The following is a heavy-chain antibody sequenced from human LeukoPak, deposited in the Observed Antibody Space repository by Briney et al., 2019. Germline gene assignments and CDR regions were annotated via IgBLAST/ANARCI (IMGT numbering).Heavy chain of an antibody. Sequence: SGTLSLTCAVSGGSISSSNWWSWVRQPPGKGLDWIGEIYHSGSTNYNPSLKSRVTISVDKSKNQFSLKLSSVTAADTAVYYCAREDDILTGYYFSRRGGFDYWGQGTLVTVSS. CDR3: AREDDILTGYYFSRRGGFDY. CDR1: GGSISSSNW. CDR2: IYHSGST. J-gene: IGHJ4*02. D-gene: IGHD3-9*01. V-gene: IGHV4-4*02.